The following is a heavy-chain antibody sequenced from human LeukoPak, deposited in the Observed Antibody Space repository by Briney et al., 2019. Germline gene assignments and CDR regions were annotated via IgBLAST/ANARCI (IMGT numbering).Heavy chain of an antibody. D-gene: IGHD5-12*01. V-gene: IGHV3-23*01. CDR3: AKGSGVATISTTSIDY. CDR1: GFTFSGYA. CDR2: ISGSGGST. Sequence: GGSLRLSCAASGFTFSGYAMSWVRQAPGKGLEWVSGISGSGGSTYYADSVKGRFTISRDNSKNTQYLQMNSPRAEDTALYYCAKGSGVATISTTSIDYWGQGTLVTVSS. J-gene: IGHJ4*02.